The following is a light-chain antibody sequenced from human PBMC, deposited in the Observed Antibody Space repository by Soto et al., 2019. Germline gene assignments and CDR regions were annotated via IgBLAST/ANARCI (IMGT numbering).Light chain of an antibody. CDR3: QQFTSIPIT. V-gene: IGKV1-39*01. CDR2: AAS. Sequence: DIQMTQSPFSLSASVADRVTITCRTSQSISSDLNWYQQKAGKAPKLLIYAASSLQSRVPSRFSCSGSGTHFTLTISSLQPEDFATYYCQQFTSIPITFGQGTRLET. J-gene: IGKJ5*01. CDR1: QSISSD.